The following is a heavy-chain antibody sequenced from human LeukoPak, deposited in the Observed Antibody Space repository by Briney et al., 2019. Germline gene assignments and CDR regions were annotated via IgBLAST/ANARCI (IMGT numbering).Heavy chain of an antibody. J-gene: IGHJ2*01. V-gene: IGHV3-21*01. CDR2: ISCSSSYI. CDR3: ASAPRIVGYTSSELAHWYLDL. Sequence: GGSLRLSCAASGFTFSSYSMNWVRQAPGKGLEWVSSISCSSSYIYYADSVKGRFTISRDNAKNSLYVQINSLRAEDTAVYYCASAPRIVGYTSSELAHWYLDLWGGGTLVTVSS. CDR1: GFTFSSYS. D-gene: IGHD6-13*01.